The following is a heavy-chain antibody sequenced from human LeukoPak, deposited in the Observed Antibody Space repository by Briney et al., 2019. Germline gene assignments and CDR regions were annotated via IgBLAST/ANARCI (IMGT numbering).Heavy chain of an antibody. CDR2: IRSSSSTI. CDR1: GFTFSNYS. J-gene: IGHJ3*02. Sequence: GGSVRLSCEASGFTFSNYSMNWVRQAPGKGLEWVSYIRSSSSTIYYADSVKGRFTISRDNAKNSLYLQMNSLRAEDTAVYYCARAKRNGFDIWGQGTMVTVSS. CDR3: ARAKRNGFDI. V-gene: IGHV3-48*01.